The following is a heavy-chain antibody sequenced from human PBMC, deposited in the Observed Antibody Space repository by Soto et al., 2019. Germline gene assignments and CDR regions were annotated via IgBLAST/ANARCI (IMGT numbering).Heavy chain of an antibody. D-gene: IGHD1-26*01. J-gene: IGHJ4*02. CDR1: GGTFSSYA. CDR3: ARYRMSGSYRYYFDY. Sequence: ASVKVSCKASGGTFSSYAISWVRQAPGQGLEWMGGIIPIFGTANYAQKFQGRVTITADESTSTAYMELSSLRSEDTAVYYCARYRMSGSYRYYFDYWGQGTLVTVSS. V-gene: IGHV1-69*13. CDR2: IIPIFGTA.